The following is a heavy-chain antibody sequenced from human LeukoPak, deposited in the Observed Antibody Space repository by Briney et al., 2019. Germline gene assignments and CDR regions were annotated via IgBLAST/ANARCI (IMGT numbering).Heavy chain of an antibody. D-gene: IGHD2-2*01. CDR1: GGSISSYY. J-gene: IGHJ5*02. CDR3: ARLYCSSTSCYGADWFDP. Sequence: SETLSLTCTVSGGSISSYYWSWIRQPPGKGLEWIGYIYYSGSTNYSPSLKSRVTISVDTSKNQFSLKLSSVTAADTAVYYCARLYCSSTSCYGADWFDPWGQGTLVTVSS. V-gene: IGHV4-59*01. CDR2: IYYSGST.